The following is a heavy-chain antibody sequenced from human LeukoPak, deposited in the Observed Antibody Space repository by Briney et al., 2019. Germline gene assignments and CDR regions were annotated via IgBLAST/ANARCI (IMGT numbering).Heavy chain of an antibody. CDR3: ARGRWGITMVRGVINNWFDP. CDR2: IIPIFGTA. J-gene: IGHJ5*02. V-gene: IGHV1-69*05. CDR1: GGTFSSYA. Sequence: ASVKVSCKASGGTFSSYAIIWVRQAPGQGLEWMGGIIPIFGTANYAQKFQGRVTITTDESTSTAYMELSSLRSEDTAVYYCARGRWGITMVRGVINNWFDPWGQGTLVTVSS. D-gene: IGHD3-10*01.